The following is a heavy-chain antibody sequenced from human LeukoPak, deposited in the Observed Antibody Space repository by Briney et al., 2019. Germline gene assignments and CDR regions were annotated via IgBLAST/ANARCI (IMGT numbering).Heavy chain of an antibody. J-gene: IGHJ6*04. Sequence: SETLSLTCAVYGGSFSGYYWSWLRQPPGKGLEWIGEINHSGSTNYNPSLKSRVTISVDTSKNQFSLKLSSVTAADTAVYYCARGGYCSSTSCYKNGMDVWGKGTTVTGSS. CDR1: GGSFSGYY. D-gene: IGHD2-2*02. V-gene: IGHV4-34*01. CDR3: ARGGYCSSTSCYKNGMDV. CDR2: INHSGST.